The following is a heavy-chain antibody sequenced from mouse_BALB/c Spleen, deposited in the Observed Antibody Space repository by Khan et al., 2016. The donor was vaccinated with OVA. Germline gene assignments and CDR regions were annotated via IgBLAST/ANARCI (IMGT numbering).Heavy chain of an antibody. D-gene: IGHD1-1*01. CDR2: IAPGNSNT. J-gene: IGHJ4*01. Sequence: DLVKPGASVKLSCEASGYTFTSYWINWIKQRPGQGLEWIGRIAPGNSNTYYSEMFKGKATLTVDTSSSTAYIQLSSLSSEDSAVYFRARENYYGRSCYAMDYWGQGTSVTVSS. V-gene: IGHV1S41*01. CDR3: ARENYYGRSCYAMDY. CDR1: GYTFTSYW.